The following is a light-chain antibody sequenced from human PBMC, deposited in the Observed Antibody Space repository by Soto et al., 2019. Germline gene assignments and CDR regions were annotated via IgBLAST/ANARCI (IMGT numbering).Light chain of an antibody. Sequence: DIQMTQSPSTLSASVGDRVTITCRASQSISTWLAWYQQKPGKAPNLLMSKASSLESGVPSRFSGSGSGTEYTLTISTLQPDDFATYYCQQYNSYPYTFGQGTKLEIK. J-gene: IGKJ2*01. CDR1: QSISTW. V-gene: IGKV1-5*03. CDR3: QQYNSYPYT. CDR2: KAS.